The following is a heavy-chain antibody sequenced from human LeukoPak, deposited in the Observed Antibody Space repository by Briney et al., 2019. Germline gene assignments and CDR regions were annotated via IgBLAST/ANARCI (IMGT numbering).Heavy chain of an antibody. CDR1: GYTFTNYG. D-gene: IGHD3-22*01. J-gene: IGHJ4*02. CDR3: ARGSTARYYYDGSGYYRGAFDY. CDR2: ISGYNGHT. V-gene: IGHV1-18*01. Sequence: GASVKVSCKASGYTFTNYGISWVRQAPGQGLEWMGWISGYNGHTNYAQKLQGRVTMTTDTSTSTAYMELRSLRSDDTAVYYCARGSTARYYYDGSGYYRGAFDYWGQGTLVTVSS.